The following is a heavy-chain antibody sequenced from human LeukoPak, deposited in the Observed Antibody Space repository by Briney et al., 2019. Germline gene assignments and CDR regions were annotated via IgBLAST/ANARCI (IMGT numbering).Heavy chain of an antibody. CDR3: ARDDGDYGAFDY. D-gene: IGHD4-17*01. Sequence: PSEALCLTCAVYGGSFSGYYWSWIRQPPGKGLEWIGEINHSGSTNYNPSLKSRVTISVDTSKNQFSLKLSSVTAADTAVYYCARDDGDYGAFDYWGQRTLVTVSS. J-gene: IGHJ4*02. CDR1: GGSFSGYY. CDR2: INHSGST. V-gene: IGHV4-34*01.